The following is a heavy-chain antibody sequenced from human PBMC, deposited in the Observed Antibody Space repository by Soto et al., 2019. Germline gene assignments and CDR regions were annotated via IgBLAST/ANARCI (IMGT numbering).Heavy chain of an antibody. CDR1: GGSISSGDYY. CDR3: ARLYGDYYYFDY. D-gene: IGHD4-17*01. J-gene: IGHJ4*02. V-gene: IGHV4-30-4*01. Sequence: SETLSLTCTVSGGSISSGDYYWSWIRQPPGKGLEWIGYIYYSGSTYYNPSLKSRVTISVDTSKNQFSLKLSSVTAADTAVYYCARLYGDYYYFDYWGQGNLVTVSS. CDR2: IYYSGST.